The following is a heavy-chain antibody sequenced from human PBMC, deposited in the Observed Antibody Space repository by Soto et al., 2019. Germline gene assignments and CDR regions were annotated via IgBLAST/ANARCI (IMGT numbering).Heavy chain of an antibody. CDR3: ATHFALRVIELDLLRYFDF. CDR2: ISYSGSS. D-gene: IGHD1-26*01. CDR1: GGSIRSSSYY. J-gene: IGHJ4*02. Sequence: SETLSLTCTVSGGSIRSSSYYWGWIRQSPGKGLEWIGSISYSGSSYYNPSLKSRVTISIDTSKNQFSLKLSSVTAADTSVYYCATHFALRVIELDLLRYFDFWGQGTLVTVSS. V-gene: IGHV4-39*01.